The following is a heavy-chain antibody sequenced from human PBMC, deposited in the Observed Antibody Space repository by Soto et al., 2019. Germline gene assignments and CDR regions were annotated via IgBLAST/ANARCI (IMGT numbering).Heavy chain of an antibody. CDR1: GGSFSGYY. CDR2: INHSGST. J-gene: IGHJ6*03. Sequence: QVQLQQWGAGLLKPSETLSLTCAVYGGSFSGYYWSWIRQPPGKGRYWIGEINHSGSTNYNPSLKGRVTISVDTSKNQFSLKLSSVTAADTAVYYCARGPSLSNTSSDDYYYMDVWGKGTTVTVSS. D-gene: IGHD2-2*01. V-gene: IGHV4-34*01. CDR3: ARGPSLSNTSSDDYYYMDV.